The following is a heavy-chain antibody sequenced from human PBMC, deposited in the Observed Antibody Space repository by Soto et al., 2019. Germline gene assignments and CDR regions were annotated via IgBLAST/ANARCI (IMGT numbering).Heavy chain of an antibody. CDR2: ISGSGGST. J-gene: IGHJ4*02. D-gene: IGHD1-1*01. V-gene: IGHV3-23*01. Sequence: GGSLRLSCAASGVTFSSYAMSWVRQAPGKGLEWVSAISGSGGSTYYADSVKGRFTISRDNSKNTLYLQMNSLRAEDTAVYYCAKSHNWNDVYFDYWGQGTLVTVSS. CDR1: GVTFSSYA. CDR3: AKSHNWNDVYFDY.